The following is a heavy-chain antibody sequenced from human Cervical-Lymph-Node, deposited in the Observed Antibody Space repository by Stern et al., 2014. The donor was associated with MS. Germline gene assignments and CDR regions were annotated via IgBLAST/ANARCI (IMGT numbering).Heavy chain of an antibody. D-gene: IGHD3-22*01. CDR1: GFIFSSYG. CDR2: IWYDGSNK. J-gene: IGHJ6*02. V-gene: IGHV3-33*01. CDR3: ARDRFTMIGTMDV. Sequence: VQLVESGGGVVQPGRSLRLSCAASGFIFSSYGMHWVRQAPGKGLAWVAVIWYDGSNKYYADSVKGRFTISRDNSKNTLYLQMNSLRAEDTAVYYCARDRFTMIGTMDVWGQGTTVTVSS.